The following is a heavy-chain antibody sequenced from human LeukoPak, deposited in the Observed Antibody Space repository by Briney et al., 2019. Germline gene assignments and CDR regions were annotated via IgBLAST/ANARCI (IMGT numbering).Heavy chain of an antibody. J-gene: IGHJ5*01. CDR2: IFYDGSNM. D-gene: IGHD6-19*01. CDR1: GFTFSSYC. CDR3: AKDSIPVAGRDCFFDS. V-gene: IGHV3-33*06. Sequence: GRSLRLSCAASGFTFSSYCMLWVRQVPGKGLEGVALIFYDGSNMLYADSVKGRFTISRDNSRDTLYLQMNSVRVDDTAVYYCAKDSIPVAGRDCFFDSWGQGTLVTVSS.